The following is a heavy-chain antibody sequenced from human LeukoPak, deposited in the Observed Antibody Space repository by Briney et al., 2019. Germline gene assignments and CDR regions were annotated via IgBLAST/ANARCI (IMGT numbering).Heavy chain of an antibody. V-gene: IGHV1-2*02. CDR2: INPNSGGT. CDR1: GGTFSSYA. J-gene: IGHJ4*02. CDR3: ARDRIAAAVFFDY. Sequence: ASVKVSCKASGGTFSSYAISWVRQAPGQGLEWMGWINPNSGGTNYAQKFQGRVTMTRDTSISTAYMELSRLRSDDTAVYYCARDRIAAAVFFDYWGQGTLVTVSS. D-gene: IGHD6-13*01.